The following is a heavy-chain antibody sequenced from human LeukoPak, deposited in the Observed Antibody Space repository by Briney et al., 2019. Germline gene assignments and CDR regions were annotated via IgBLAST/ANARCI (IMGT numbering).Heavy chain of an antibody. CDR3: ARHVSTPAPAAAAGGFDF. V-gene: IGHV4-39*01. D-gene: IGHD6-13*01. CDR2: IYYSGST. J-gene: IGHJ4*02. Sequence: PSETLSLTCTVSGDSINSSISYWGWIRQPPGKGLESIGSIYYSGSTYYNPSLMSRVTMSIDTSKNQFSLRLSSVTAADTAVYYCARHVSTPAPAAAAGGFDFWGQGTLVTVSS. CDR1: GDSINSSISY.